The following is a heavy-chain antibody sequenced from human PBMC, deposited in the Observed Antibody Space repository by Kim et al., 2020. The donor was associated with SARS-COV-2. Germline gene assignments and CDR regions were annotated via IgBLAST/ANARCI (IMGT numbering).Heavy chain of an antibody. D-gene: IGHD3-10*01. CDR2: ISYDGSNK. CDR1: GFTFSSYA. J-gene: IGHJ2*01. V-gene: IGHV3-30-3*01. Sequence: GGSLRLSCAASGFTFSSYAMHWVRQAPGKGLEWVAVISYDGSNKYYADSVKGRFTISRDNSKNTLYLQMNSLRAEDTAVYYCARDPGYYVYNPSHWYFDLWGRGTLVTVSS. CDR3: ARDPGYYVYNPSHWYFDL.